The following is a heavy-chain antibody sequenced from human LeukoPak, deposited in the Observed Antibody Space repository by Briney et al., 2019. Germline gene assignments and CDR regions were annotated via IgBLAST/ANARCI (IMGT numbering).Heavy chain of an antibody. CDR2: ISDDGIKK. J-gene: IGHJ4*02. V-gene: IGHV3-30*19. Sequence: PGGSLRLSCVGSGLSLSRYGMHWVRQAPGKWRGWVAMISDDGIKKNYANSVTGRFTISRDNSKNTPFLQMNSLRREDAAVYYCARGGKTKVRVKSVVTRHYFDAWGQGTLVTVSS. CDR1: GLSLSRYG. CDR3: ARGGKTKVRVKSVVTRHYFDA. D-gene: IGHD2-21*01.